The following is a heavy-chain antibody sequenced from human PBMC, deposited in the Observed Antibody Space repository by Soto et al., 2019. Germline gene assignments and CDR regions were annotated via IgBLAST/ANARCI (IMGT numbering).Heavy chain of an antibody. Sequence: GGSLRLSCAASGFTFSSYAMSWVRRAPGKGLEWVSAISGSGGSTYYADSVKGRFTISRDNSKNTLYLQMNSLRAEDTAVYYCAKVGSGYSGYDHWLDYWGQGTLVTVSS. CDR3: AKVGSGYSGYDHWLDY. J-gene: IGHJ4*02. CDR1: GFTFSSYA. V-gene: IGHV3-23*01. D-gene: IGHD5-12*01. CDR2: ISGSGGST.